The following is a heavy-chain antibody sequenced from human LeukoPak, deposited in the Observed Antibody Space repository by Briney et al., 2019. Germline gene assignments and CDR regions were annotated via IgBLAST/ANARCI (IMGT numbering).Heavy chain of an antibody. V-gene: IGHV1-2*02. J-gene: IGHJ4*02. CDR3: ARGIRYCSGGSCPFDY. CDR2: INPNSGGT. Sequence: ASVKVSCKASGYTFTDYSMHWVRQAPGQGLEWMGWINPNSGGTNYAQKFQGRVTMTRDTSISTAYMELSRLRSDDTAVYYCARGIRYCSGGSCPFDYWGQGTLVTVSS. D-gene: IGHD2-15*01. CDR1: GYTFTDYS.